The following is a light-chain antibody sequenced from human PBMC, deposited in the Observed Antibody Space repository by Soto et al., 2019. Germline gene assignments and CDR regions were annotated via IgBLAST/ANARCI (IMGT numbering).Light chain of an antibody. CDR1: QSISSW. V-gene: IGKV1-5*03. J-gene: IGKJ1*01. Sequence: DIQMTQSPSTLSASVGDRVTITCRASQSISSWLAWYQQKPGKAPKLLIYKASSLESGVPSRFSGSGSGTEFTLTISSLQPDDFATYSCQPFRRTFGQGTKV. CDR2: KAS. CDR3: QPFRRT.